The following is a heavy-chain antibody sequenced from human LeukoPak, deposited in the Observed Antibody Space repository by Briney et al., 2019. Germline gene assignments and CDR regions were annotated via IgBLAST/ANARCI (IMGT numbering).Heavy chain of an antibody. CDR1: GYTFTDYN. D-gene: IGHD3-16*01. J-gene: IGHJ3*02. Sequence: ASVKVSCKASGYTFTDYNIHWVRQAPGQGLEWMGWIDPNSGATKYAQKFQGGATMTRDTSITTACMELSSLRYDDTATYYCARVGLTRGEAFDIWGQGTMVTVSS. CDR3: ARVGLTRGEAFDI. CDR2: IDPNSGAT. V-gene: IGHV1-2*02.